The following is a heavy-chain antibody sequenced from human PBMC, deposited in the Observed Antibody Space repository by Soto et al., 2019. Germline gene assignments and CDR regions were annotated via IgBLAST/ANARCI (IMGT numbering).Heavy chain of an antibody. CDR1: GGTFSSYA. V-gene: IGHV1-69*13. J-gene: IGHJ5*02. D-gene: IGHD3-10*01. CDR2: IIPIFGTA. CDR3: ARALPSYGSGSYIFDP. Sequence: ASVKVSCKASGGTFSSYAISWVRQAPGQGLEWMGGIIPIFGTANYAQRFQGRVTITADESTSTAYMELSSLRSEDTAVYYCARALPSYGSGSYIFDPWGQVTMVTV.